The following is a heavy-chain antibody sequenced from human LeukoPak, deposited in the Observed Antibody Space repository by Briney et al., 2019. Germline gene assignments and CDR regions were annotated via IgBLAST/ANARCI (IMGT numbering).Heavy chain of an antibody. CDR1: GFTFSSYG. CDR3: AKDRSESYFYFDF. V-gene: IGHV3-30*18. Sequence: GGSLRLSCAASGFTFSSYGMHWVRQAPGKGLEWVAVISYDGSNKYYADSVKGRFTISRDNSKNTLYLQMNSLRAEDTAVYYCAKDRSESYFYFDFWGQGTQVTVSS. D-gene: IGHD1-26*01. J-gene: IGHJ4*02. CDR2: ISYDGSNK.